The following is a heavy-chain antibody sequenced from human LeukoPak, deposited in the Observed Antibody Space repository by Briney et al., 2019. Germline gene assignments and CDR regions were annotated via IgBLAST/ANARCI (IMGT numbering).Heavy chain of an antibody. CDR1: GFTFSSYG. V-gene: IGHV3-21*01. CDR3: ATSRGGGVVQFDY. Sequence: GGSLRLSCAASGFTFSSYGMSWVRQAPGKGLEWVSSISSSSSYIYYADSVKGRFTISRDNAKNSLYLQMNSLRAEDTAVYYCATSRGGGVVQFDYWGQGTLVTVSS. J-gene: IGHJ4*02. CDR2: ISSSSSYI. D-gene: IGHD2-15*01.